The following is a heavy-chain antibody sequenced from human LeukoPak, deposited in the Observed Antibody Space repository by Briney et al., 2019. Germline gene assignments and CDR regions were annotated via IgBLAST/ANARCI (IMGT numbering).Heavy chain of an antibody. CDR3: AKNGKYYFDY. Sequence: PGGSLRLSCAASGFSFSTHVMSWVRQAPGKGLEWVSGTVGDGSSTYYADSVKGRFTISKDNSKNTLYLQMNSLRAEDTAVYYCAKNGKYYFDYWGQGTLLTVSS. J-gene: IGHJ4*02. CDR1: GFSFSTHV. CDR2: TVGDGSST. V-gene: IGHV3-23*01.